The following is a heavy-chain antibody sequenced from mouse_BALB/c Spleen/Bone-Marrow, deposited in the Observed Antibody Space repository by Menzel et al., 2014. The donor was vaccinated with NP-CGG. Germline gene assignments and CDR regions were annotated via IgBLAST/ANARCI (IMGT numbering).Heavy chain of an antibody. CDR2: IDPENGNT. CDR1: GFNIKDYY. V-gene: IGHV14-4*02. J-gene: IGHJ4*01. Sequence: EVKLVESGAELVRSGASVKLSCTASGFNIKDYYMHWVKQRPEQGLEWIGWIDPENGNTEYAPKFQGKATMTADTSSNTAYLQLSSLTSEDTAGYYCNAREAMDYWGQGTSVTVSS. CDR3: NAREAMDY.